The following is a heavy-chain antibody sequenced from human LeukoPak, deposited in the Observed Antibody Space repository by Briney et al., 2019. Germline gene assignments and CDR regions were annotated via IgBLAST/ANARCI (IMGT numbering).Heavy chain of an antibody. CDR1: GGSIRSSYYY. J-gene: IGHJ5*02. CDR3: ARHYGP. D-gene: IGHD3-10*01. Sequence: PSETLSLTCTVSGGSIRSSYYYWGWIRQPPGKGLEWIGSIYDSGSTYYKPSLKSRVTISVDTSKNQFSLKRNSVTAADTAVYYSARHYGPWGEGALGTVSS. V-gene: IGHV4-39*01. CDR2: IYDSGST.